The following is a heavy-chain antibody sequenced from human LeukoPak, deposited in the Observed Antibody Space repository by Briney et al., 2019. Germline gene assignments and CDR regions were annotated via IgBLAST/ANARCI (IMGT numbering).Heavy chain of an antibody. D-gene: IGHD3-22*01. J-gene: IGHJ4*02. CDR1: GGSISSGGYS. V-gene: IGHV4-30-2*01. Sequence: PSQTLSLTCAVSGGSISSGGYSWSWIRQPPGKGLEWIGYIYHSGSTYYNPSLKSRVTIPVDRSKNQFSLKLSSVTAADTAVYYCARDYYDSSGYYYFDYWGQGTLVTVSS. CDR2: IYHSGST. CDR3: ARDYYDSSGYYYFDY.